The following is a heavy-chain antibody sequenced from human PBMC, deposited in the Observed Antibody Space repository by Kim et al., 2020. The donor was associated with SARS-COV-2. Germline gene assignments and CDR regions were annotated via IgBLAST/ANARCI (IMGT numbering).Heavy chain of an antibody. D-gene: IGHD3-22*01. Sequence: YAKSVKGRFTIARDDSKNALYLQMNSLRAEDTAVYYCARFYDSSGSNAFDIWGKGTVVTVSS. CDR3: ARFYDSSGSNAFDI. J-gene: IGHJ3*02. V-gene: IGHV3-53*03.